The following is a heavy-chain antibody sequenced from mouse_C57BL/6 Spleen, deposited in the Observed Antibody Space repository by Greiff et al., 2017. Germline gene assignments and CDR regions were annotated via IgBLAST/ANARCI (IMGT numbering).Heavy chain of an antibody. V-gene: IGHV1-80*01. CDR3: ARPHYYGSSYWYIDV. Sequence: QVQLQQSGAELVKPGASVKISCKASGYAFSSYWMNWVKQRPGKGLEWIGQIYPGDGDTNYNGKFKGKATLTADKSSSTAYMQLSSLTSEDSAVSFCARPHYYGSSYWYIDVWGTGTTVTVSS. CDR2: IYPGDGDT. CDR1: GYAFSSYW. D-gene: IGHD1-1*01. J-gene: IGHJ1*03.